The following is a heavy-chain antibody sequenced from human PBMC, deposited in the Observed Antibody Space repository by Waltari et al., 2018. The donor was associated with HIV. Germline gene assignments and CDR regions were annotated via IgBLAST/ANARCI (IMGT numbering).Heavy chain of an antibody. D-gene: IGHD6-13*01. CDR3: ARRASSWYENRENYFYGMDV. CDR1: GYTFTSYD. CDR2: MNPDSGNT. Sequence: QVQLVQSGAEVKKPGASVKVSCKAFGYTFTSYDINWVRQATGQGLGWMGWMNPDSGNTGYAKEFQGRVTMTRKTSITTAYMELSGLRSEDTAVYYCARRASSWYENRENYFYGMDVWGQGTTVTVSS. V-gene: IGHV1-8*01. J-gene: IGHJ6*02.